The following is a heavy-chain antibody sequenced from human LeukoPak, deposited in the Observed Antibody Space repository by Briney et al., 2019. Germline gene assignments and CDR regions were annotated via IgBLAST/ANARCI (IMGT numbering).Heavy chain of an antibody. CDR3: ASARYSYYYDSTGPTDAFDI. V-gene: IGHV1-8*01. Sequence: GASVKVSCKASGYTFTSYDINWVRQATGQGLEWMGWMNPNSGNTGYAQKFQGRVTMTRNTSISTAYMELSSLRSEDTAVYYCASARYSYYYDSTGPTDAFDIWGQGTMVTVSS. D-gene: IGHD3-22*01. CDR1: GYTFTSYD. J-gene: IGHJ3*02. CDR2: MNPNSGNT.